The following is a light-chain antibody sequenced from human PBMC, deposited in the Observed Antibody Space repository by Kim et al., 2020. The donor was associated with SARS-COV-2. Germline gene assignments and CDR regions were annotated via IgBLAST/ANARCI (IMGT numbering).Light chain of an antibody. J-gene: IGKJ1*01. V-gene: IGKV3D-15*01. CDR1: QYISSS. CDR3: QHYYNWPRT. CDR2: GAS. Sequence: VSPEERATLSGRASQYISSSLAWYQQKPGQPPRLLIHGASTRATGIPARFSGSGSGTDFTLTISSLQFEDSAVYYCQHYYNWPRTFGQGTKVEIK.